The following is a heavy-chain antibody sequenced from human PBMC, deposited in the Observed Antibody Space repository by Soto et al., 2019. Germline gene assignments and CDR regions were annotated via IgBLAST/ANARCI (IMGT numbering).Heavy chain of an antibody. CDR2: INHSGST. CDR3: ARGLGFWSGYHLAGYMDV. V-gene: IGHV4-34*01. D-gene: IGHD3-3*01. J-gene: IGHJ6*03. CDR1: GGSFSGYY. Sequence: PSGTLSLTCXVYGGSFSGYYWSWIRQPPGKGLEWIGEINHSGSTNYNPSLKSRVTISVDTSKNQFSLKLSSVTAADTAVYYCARGLGFWSGYHLAGYMDVWGKGTTVTVSS.